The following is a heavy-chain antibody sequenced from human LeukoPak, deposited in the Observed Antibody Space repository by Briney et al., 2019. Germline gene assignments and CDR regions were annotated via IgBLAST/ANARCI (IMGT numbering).Heavy chain of an antibody. D-gene: IGHD5-18*01. CDR3: ARQNTAMVTTGSHPDY. CDR1: GYTFTGYY. J-gene: IGHJ4*02. Sequence: ASVKVSCKASGYTFTGYYMHWVRQAPGQGLEWMGWINPNSGGTNHAQKFQGRVTMTRDTSISTAYMELSRLRSDDTAVYYCARQNTAMVTTGSHPDYWGQGTLVTVSS. V-gene: IGHV1-2*02. CDR2: INPNSGGT.